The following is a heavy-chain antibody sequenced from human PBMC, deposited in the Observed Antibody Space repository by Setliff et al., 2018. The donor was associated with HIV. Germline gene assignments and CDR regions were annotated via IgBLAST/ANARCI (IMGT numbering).Heavy chain of an antibody. V-gene: IGHV4-59*01. Sequence: SETLSLTCSVSGDSIDTYYWNWIRQTPGKRLEWIGFFYYGGSTDYNPALKNRVAISVDTSRNRVSLKMTSVTAADTAVYYCARARLLGGFLSWGRGALVTVSS. CDR1: GDSIDTYY. J-gene: IGHJ5*02. CDR3: ARARLLGGFLS. CDR2: FYYGGST. D-gene: IGHD7-27*01.